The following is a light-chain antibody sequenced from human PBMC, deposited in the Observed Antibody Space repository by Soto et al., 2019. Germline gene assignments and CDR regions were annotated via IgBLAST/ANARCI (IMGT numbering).Light chain of an antibody. J-gene: IGKJ1*01. V-gene: IGKV1-5*03. CDR2: RAS. CDR3: QQYNSYEWT. Sequence: DIQMTQSPSTLSASVGDRVTISCRASQSISSWLAWYQQKPGKAPNLLIYRASSLESGVPSRFSGSGSGTEFPLTISSLQPDDSATYYCQQYNSYEWTFGQGTKVEIK. CDR1: QSISSW.